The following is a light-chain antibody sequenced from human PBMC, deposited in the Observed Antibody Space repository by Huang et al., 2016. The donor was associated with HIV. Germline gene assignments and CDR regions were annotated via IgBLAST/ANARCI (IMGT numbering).Light chain of an antibody. CDR1: QSISSY. Sequence: DIQMTQSPSSLSASVGDRVTITCRASQSISSYLNWYQQKPGKAPKLLIYAASSLQSGVPSRFRGSGSGTDFTLTISSLQPEDFATYYCQQSYSMPFTFGPGTKVDIK. CDR3: QQSYSMPFT. J-gene: IGKJ3*01. V-gene: IGKV1-39*01. CDR2: AAS.